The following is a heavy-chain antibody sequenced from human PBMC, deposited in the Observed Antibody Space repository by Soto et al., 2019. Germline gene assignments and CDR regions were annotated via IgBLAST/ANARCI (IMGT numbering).Heavy chain of an antibody. CDR2: ISAYNGNT. D-gene: IGHD3-22*01. CDR1: GYTFTSYG. J-gene: IGHJ4*02. V-gene: IGHV1-18*01. CDR3: ARLDSSGYYPWYFDY. Sequence: ASVKVSCKASGYTFTSYGISWVRQAPGQGLEWMGWISAYNGNTNYAQKLQGRVTMTTDTSTSTAYMELRSLRSDDTAVYYCARLDSSGYYPWYFDYWGQGTLVTVSS.